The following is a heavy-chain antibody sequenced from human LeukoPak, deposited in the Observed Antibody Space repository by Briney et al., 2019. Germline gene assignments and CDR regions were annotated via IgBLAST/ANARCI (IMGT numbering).Heavy chain of an antibody. V-gene: IGHV4-59*01. J-gene: IGHJ6*03. CDR2: IYYSGST. D-gene: IGHD3-22*01. CDR3: ATLGYYDSSGYSDYNYYYMDV. Sequence: PSETLSLTCTVSGGSISSYYWSWIRQPPGKGLEWIGYIYYSGSTNYNPSLKSRVTISVDTSKNQFSLKLSSVTAADTAVYYCATLGYYDSSGYSDYNYYYMDVWGKGTTVTVSS. CDR1: GGSISSYY.